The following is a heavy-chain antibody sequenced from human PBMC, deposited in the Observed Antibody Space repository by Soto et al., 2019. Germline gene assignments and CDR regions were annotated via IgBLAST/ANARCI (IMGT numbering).Heavy chain of an antibody. CDR2: IYPGDSDT. V-gene: IGHV5-51*01. D-gene: IGHD5-18*01. CDR3: ARSRYSYGFYYYYGMDV. Sequence: TGESLKISCKGSGYSFTSYWIGWVRQMPGKGLEWMGIIYPGDSDTRYSPSFQGQVTISADKSISTAYLQWSSPKASDTAMYYCARSRYSYGFYYYYGMDVWGQGTTVTVSS. CDR1: GYSFTSYW. J-gene: IGHJ6*02.